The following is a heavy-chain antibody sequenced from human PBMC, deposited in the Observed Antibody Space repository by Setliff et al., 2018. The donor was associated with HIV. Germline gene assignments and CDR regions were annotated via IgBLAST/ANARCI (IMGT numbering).Heavy chain of an antibody. CDR1: GDSINSGTYY. CDR3: ARDNSYYYGSGSHYWYGMDV. J-gene: IGHJ6*01. Sequence: PSETLSLTCTVSGDSINSGTYYWSWIRQPAGKGLEWIGRLHLSGDTNYNPSLKSRVTMSIDTSKNQFSLKLSSVTAADTAVYYCARDNSYYYGSGSHYWYGMDVWGQGTTVTVSS. CDR2: LHLSGDT. D-gene: IGHD3-10*01. V-gene: IGHV4-61*02.